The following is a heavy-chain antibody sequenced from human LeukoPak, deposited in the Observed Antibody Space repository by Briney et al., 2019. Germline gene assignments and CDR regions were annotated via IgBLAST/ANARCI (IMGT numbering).Heavy chain of an antibody. CDR3: ARGREYPLLYVDYYYYYGMDV. J-gene: IGHJ6*02. D-gene: IGHD2-2*02. V-gene: IGHV1-18*01. CDR2: ISAYNGNT. CDR1: GYTFTSYV. Sequence: ASVKVSCKASGYTFTSYVISWVRQAPGQGLEWMGWISAYNGNTNYAQKLQGRVTMTTDTSTSTAYMELRSLRSDDTAVYYCARGREYPLLYVDYYYYYGMDVWGQGTTVTVXS.